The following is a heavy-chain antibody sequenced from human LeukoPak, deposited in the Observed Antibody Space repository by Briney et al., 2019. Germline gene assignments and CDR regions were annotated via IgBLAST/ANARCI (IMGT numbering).Heavy chain of an antibody. CDR3: AKGTNPAI. J-gene: IGHJ3*02. CDR1: GFTFSSYG. CDR2: ISYDGSNK. Sequence: GRSLRLSCAASGFTFSSYGMHWVRQAPGKGLEWVAVISYDGSNKYCADSVKGRFTISRDNSKNTLYLQMNSLRAEDTAVYYCAKGTNPAIWGQGTMVTVSS. V-gene: IGHV3-30*18. D-gene: IGHD1-1*01.